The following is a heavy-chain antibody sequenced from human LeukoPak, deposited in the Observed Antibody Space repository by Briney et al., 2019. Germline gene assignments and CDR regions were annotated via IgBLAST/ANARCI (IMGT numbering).Heavy chain of an antibody. D-gene: IGHD3-9*01. CDR2: ISGSGIST. J-gene: IGHJ4*02. CDR3: ARAQYSDILTGPSDY. Sequence: GGSLRLSCVASGFSFSSYAMSWVRQAPGKGLEWVSGISGSGISTHYADSVKGRFTISRDKSKNTLYLQMNSLRVEDTAVYYCARAQYSDILTGPSDYWGQGTLVTVSS. V-gene: IGHV3-23*01. CDR1: GFSFSSYA.